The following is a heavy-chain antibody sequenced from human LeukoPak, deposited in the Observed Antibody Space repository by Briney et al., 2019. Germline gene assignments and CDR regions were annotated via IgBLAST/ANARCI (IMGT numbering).Heavy chain of an antibody. CDR3: ARVGIVVVYAFDI. D-gene: IGHD1-26*01. CDR1: GFTFSSYA. Sequence: GRSLRLSCAASGFTFSSYAMHWVRQAPGKGLEWVAVISYDGSNKYYADSVKGRFTISRDNAKNSLYLQMNSLRAEDTAVYYCARVGIVVVYAFDIWGQGTMVTVSS. V-gene: IGHV3-30*04. J-gene: IGHJ3*02. CDR2: ISYDGSNK.